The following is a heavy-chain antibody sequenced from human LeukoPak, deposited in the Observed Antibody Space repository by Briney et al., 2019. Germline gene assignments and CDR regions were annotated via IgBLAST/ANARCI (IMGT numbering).Heavy chain of an antibody. CDR2: ISGNGYNT. V-gene: IGHV3-23*01. CDR3: SKAVRLWFAFYFDY. J-gene: IGHJ4*02. D-gene: IGHD3-10*01. Sequence: PGGSLRLSCAGSCFTLYNYAMRWVRQAPGKGLEWVSAISGNGYNTYYADSVKGRFTISSESSGNTLYLQMHNLRAEGTAVYYCSKAVRLWFAFYFDYWGQGTLVTVSS. CDR1: CFTLYNYA.